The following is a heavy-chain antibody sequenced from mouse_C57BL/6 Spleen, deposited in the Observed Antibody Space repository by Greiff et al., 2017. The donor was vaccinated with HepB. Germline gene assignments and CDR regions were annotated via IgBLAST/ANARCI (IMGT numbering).Heavy chain of an antibody. CDR1: GFNIKDYY. V-gene: IGHV14-1*01. Sequence: VQLKQSGAELVRPGASVKLSCTASGFNIKDYYMHWVKQRPEQGLEWIGRIDPEDGDTEYAPKFQGKATMTADTSSNTAYLQLSSLTSEDTAVYYCTTGTAQATRFAYWGQGTLVTVSA. D-gene: IGHD3-2*02. CDR3: TTGTAQATRFAY. CDR2: IDPEDGDT. J-gene: IGHJ3*01.